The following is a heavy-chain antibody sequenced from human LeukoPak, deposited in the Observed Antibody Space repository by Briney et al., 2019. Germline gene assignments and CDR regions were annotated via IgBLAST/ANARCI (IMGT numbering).Heavy chain of an antibody. CDR2: INHSGST. Sequence: SETLSLTCAVYGGSFSGYYWSWIRQPPGKGLEWIGEINHSGSTNYNPSLKSRVAISVDTSKNRFSLKLSSVTAADTAVYYCAAHFLYSGSPRDFDYWGQGTLVTVSS. J-gene: IGHJ4*02. CDR3: AAHFLYSGSPRDFDY. CDR1: GGSFSGYY. V-gene: IGHV4-34*01. D-gene: IGHD1-26*01.